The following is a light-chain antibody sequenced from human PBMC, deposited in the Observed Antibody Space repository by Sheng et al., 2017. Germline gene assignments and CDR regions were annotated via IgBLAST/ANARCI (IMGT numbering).Light chain of an antibody. CDR2: EAS. J-gene: IGKJ1*01. Sequence: DIQMTQSPSTLSASVGDRVTITCRASQSIRSRLAWYQQKPGEAPKLLIYEASSLQSGVPLRFTGRGSGTDYTLTISGLQPDDFATYYCQQYKDYSPWAFGQGTNGGN. V-gene: IGKV1-5*03. CDR1: QSIRSR. CDR3: QQYKDYSPWA.